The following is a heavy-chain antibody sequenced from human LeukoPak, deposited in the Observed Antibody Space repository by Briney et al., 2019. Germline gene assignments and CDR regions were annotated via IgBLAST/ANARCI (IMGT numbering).Heavy chain of an antibody. D-gene: IGHD1-14*01. CDR3: ARQKPYPKDYYYGMDV. CDR1: GGSISSSSYY. Sequence: SETLSLTCTVSGGSISSSSYYWGWIRQPPGKGLEWIWSIYYSGSTYYNPSLKSRVTISVDTSKNQFSLKLSSVTAADTAVYYCARQKPYPKDYYYGMDVWGQGTTVTVSS. CDR2: IYYSGST. V-gene: IGHV4-39*01. J-gene: IGHJ6*02.